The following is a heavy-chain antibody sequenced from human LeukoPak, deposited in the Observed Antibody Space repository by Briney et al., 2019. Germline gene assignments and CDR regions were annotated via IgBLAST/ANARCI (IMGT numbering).Heavy chain of an antibody. CDR3: ARRQSYSSYRDS. CDR2: IYYSGIT. V-gene: IGHV4-39*01. Sequence: PSETLSLTCTVSGGFISNSGYYWGWIRQPPGKGLEWIGNIYYSGITYYNPSLKSRVTISVDTSKNQFSLKLSSVTAADTAVYYCARRQSYSSYRDSWGQGTLVTVSS. CDR1: GGFISNSGYY. D-gene: IGHD6-13*01. J-gene: IGHJ4*02.